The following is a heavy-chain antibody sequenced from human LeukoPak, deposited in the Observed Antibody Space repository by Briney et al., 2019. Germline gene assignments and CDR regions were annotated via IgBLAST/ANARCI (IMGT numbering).Heavy chain of an antibody. Sequence: GSLRLSCAASGFTFSDYYMSWIRPAPGKGLEWVSYISSSGSTIYYADSVKGRFTISRDNAKNSLYLQMNSLRAEDTAVYYCAKGVVTRYYYYMDVWGKGTTVTVSS. J-gene: IGHJ6*03. CDR2: ISSSGSTI. CDR1: GFTFSDYY. CDR3: AKGVVTRYYYYMDV. V-gene: IGHV3-11*04. D-gene: IGHD3-3*01.